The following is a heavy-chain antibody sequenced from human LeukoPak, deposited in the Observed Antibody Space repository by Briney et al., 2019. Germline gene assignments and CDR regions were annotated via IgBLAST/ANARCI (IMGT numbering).Heavy chain of an antibody. CDR1: GYTFTGYY. V-gene: IGHV1-2*02. J-gene: IGHJ4*02. D-gene: IGHD3-22*01. CDR2: INLNSGGT. CDR3: ARVQYYYDSSGNFDY. Sequence: ASVKVSCKASGYTFTGYYMHWVRQAPGQGLEWMGWINLNSGGTNYAQKFQGRVTMTRDTSISTAYMELSRLRSDDTAVYYCARVQYYYDSSGNFDYWGQGTLVTVSS.